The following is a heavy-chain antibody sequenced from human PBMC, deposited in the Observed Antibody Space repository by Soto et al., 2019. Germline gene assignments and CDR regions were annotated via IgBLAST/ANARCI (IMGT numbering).Heavy chain of an antibody. CDR2: ISHDGSNK. D-gene: IGHD3-10*01. CDR3: ARGRSMVGGYYFDN. CDR1: GFTFSNYA. J-gene: IGHJ4*02. V-gene: IGHV3-30-3*01. Sequence: GGSLRLSCTTSGFTFSNYAIHWVRQAPGKGLEWVAVISHDGSNKFYADSVKGRFTISRDNSKNTLYLQMNSLRAEDTAVYYCARGRSMVGGYYFDNWGQGTLVTVSS.